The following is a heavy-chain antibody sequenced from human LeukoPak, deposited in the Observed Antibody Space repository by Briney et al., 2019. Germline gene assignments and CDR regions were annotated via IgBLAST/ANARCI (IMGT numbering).Heavy chain of an antibody. Sequence: ASVKVSCKASGYTFTGYYMHWVRQAPGQGLEWMGWINPNSGGTNYAQKFRGRLTMTRDTSISAAYMELSRLRADDAAVYYCAGAWGYSGSYGGWFDPWGQGTLVTVSS. V-gene: IGHV1-2*02. CDR2: INPNSGGT. D-gene: IGHD1-26*01. CDR3: AGAWGYSGSYGGWFDP. CDR1: GYTFTGYY. J-gene: IGHJ5*02.